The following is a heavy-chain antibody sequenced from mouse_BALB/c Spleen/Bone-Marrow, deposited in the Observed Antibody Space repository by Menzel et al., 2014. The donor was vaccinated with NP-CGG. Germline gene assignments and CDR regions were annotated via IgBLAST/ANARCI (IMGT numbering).Heavy chain of an antibody. CDR3: TRDAMDY. CDR1: GFTFSSYT. Sequence: VKLMESGGGLVKPGGSLKLSCAASGFTFSSYTMSWVRPTPEKMLEWVATLSSGGSYTYYPDSVKGRFTISRDNAKNTLYLQMSSLKSEDTAMEYCTRDAMDYWGQGTSVTV. J-gene: IGHJ4*01. CDR2: LSSGGSYT. V-gene: IGHV5-6-4*01.